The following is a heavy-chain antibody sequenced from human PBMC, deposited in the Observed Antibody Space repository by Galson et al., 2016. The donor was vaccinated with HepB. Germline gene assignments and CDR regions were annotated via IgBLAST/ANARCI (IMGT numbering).Heavy chain of an antibody. CDR2: ISAYNHNT. Sequence: SVKVSCKASGYAFTSYGINWVRQAPGQGLEWMGWISAYNHNTKFAESLQGRVLMTTETSTSTAYMELRSLRSDDTAVYYCARAPGSYYGVRNFDYWGQGTLVTVSS. D-gene: IGHD1-26*01. CDR1: GYAFTSYG. J-gene: IGHJ4*02. V-gene: IGHV1-18*01. CDR3: ARAPGSYYGVRNFDY.